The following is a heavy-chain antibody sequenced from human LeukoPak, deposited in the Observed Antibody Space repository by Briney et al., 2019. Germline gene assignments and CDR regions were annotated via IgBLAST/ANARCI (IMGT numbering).Heavy chain of an antibody. CDR3: TRDSDYYDSSGYSFDY. D-gene: IGHD3-22*01. Sequence: GGSLRLSCAASGFTFSSYEMNWFRQAPGKGLDGFSYISSSGSTIYYADSVKGRFTISRDNSKNTLYLQMGSLRAEDMAVYYCTRDSDYYDSSGYSFDYWGQGTLVTVSS. V-gene: IGHV3-48*03. J-gene: IGHJ4*02. CDR2: ISSSGSTI. CDR1: GFTFSSYE.